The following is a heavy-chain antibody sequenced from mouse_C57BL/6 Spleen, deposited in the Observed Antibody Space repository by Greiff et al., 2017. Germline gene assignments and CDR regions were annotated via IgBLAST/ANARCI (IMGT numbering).Heavy chain of an antibody. CDR3: ARGYSNPYFDY. J-gene: IGHJ2*01. CDR1: GYAFTNYL. V-gene: IGHV1-54*01. Sequence: QVQLQQSGAELVRPGTSVKVSCKASGYAFTNYLLEWVKQRPGQGLEWIGVINPGSGGTNYNEKFKGKATLTADKSSSTAYMQLSSLTSEDSAVYFCARGYSNPYFDYWGQGTTLTVSS. CDR2: INPGSGGT. D-gene: IGHD2-5*01.